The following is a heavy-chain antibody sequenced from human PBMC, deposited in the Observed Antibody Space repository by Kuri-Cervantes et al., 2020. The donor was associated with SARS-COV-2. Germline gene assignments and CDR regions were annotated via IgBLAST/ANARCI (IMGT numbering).Heavy chain of an antibody. CDR3: ARDQLLGITGTHDAFDI. CDR1: GFLFSASA. D-gene: IGHD1-7*01. J-gene: IGHJ3*02. Sequence: GGSLRLSCEVSGFLFSASAIHWVRQGSGKGLEWVGRVRGKANNYATAYAASVKGRFTISRDDSKNMAYLQMNSLRAEDTAVYYCARDQLLGITGTHDAFDIWGQGTMVTVSS. CDR2: VRGKANNYAT. V-gene: IGHV3-73*01.